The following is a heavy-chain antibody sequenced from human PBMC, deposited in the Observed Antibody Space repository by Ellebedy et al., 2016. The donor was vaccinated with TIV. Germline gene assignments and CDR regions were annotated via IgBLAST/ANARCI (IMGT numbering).Heavy chain of an antibody. CDR1: GASISSSGYF. D-gene: IGHD3-9*01. CDR2: VHYSGGT. J-gene: IGHJ4*02. Sequence: MPSETLSLTCTVSGASISSSGYFCAWIRQPPGEGLEWIGSVHYSGGTYYNPSLKSRLTISEDMSKNHFSLSLSSVTAAETAIYYCARGEDILYFDSWGQGTLVTVSS. CDR3: ARGEDILYFDS. V-gene: IGHV4-39*07.